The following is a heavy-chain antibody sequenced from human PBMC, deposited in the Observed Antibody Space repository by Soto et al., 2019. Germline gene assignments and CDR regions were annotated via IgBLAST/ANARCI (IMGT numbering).Heavy chain of an antibody. CDR2: IYYSGST. CDR1: GGSISSYY. J-gene: IGHJ5*02. Sequence: SETLSLTCTVSGGSISSYYWSWIRQPPGKGLEWIGYIYYSGSTNYNPSLKSRVTISVDTSKNQFSLKLSSVTAADTAVYYCARGEGVYNWFDPWGQGTLVTVSS. V-gene: IGHV4-59*01. D-gene: IGHD3-16*01. CDR3: ARGEGVYNWFDP.